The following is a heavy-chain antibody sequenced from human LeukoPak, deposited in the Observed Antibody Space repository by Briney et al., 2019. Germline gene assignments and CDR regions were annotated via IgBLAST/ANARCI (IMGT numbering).Heavy chain of an antibody. Sequence: GGSLRLSCAASGVTFSSYWMHWVRQAPGKGLVWVSRINNDGSSAYYADSVKGRFTISRDNSKNTLYLQMNSLRAEDTAVYYCARVTDGSGQFDYWGQGTLVTVSS. CDR1: GVTFSSYW. CDR2: INNDGSSA. V-gene: IGHV3-74*01. CDR3: ARVTDGSGQFDY. D-gene: IGHD3-10*01. J-gene: IGHJ4*02.